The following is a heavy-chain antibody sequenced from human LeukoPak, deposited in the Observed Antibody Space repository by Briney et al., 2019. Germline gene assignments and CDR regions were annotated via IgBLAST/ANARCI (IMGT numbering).Heavy chain of an antibody. J-gene: IGHJ4*02. CDR2: ISGSGGST. D-gene: IGHD1-26*01. V-gene: IGHV3-23*01. CDR1: GFTFSSYA. CDR3: AKDEDPRVGATDFDY. Sequence: GGSLRLSCAASGFTFSSYAMSWVRQAPGKGLEWVSAISGSGGSTYYTDSVKGRFTISRDNSKNTLYLQMNSLRAEDTAVYYCAKDEDPRVGATDFDYWGQGTLVTVSS.